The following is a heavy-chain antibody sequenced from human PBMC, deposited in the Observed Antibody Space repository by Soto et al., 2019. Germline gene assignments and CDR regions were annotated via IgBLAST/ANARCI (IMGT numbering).Heavy chain of an antibody. CDR1: GDSVSSNSAA. J-gene: IGHJ3*02. V-gene: IGHV6-1*01. CDR2: TYYRSKWYN. D-gene: IGHD3-3*01. CDR3: ARERGVLSEAFDI. Sequence: SQTLSLTCALSGDSVSSNSAAWNWLRQSPSRGLEWLGRTYYRSKWYNDYGISVKSRITIKPDTSKNQFSLQLNSVSPQDTAVYYCARERGVLSEAFDIWGQGTVVTVSS.